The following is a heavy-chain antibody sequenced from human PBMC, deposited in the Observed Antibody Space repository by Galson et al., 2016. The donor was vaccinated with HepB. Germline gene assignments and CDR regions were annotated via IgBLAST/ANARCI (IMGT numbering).Heavy chain of an antibody. CDR2: ITSSSSYI. CDR1: GFTFSTAW. D-gene: IGHD3-10*02. CDR3: SREHKLCFKTNYYMDV. Sequence: SLRLSCAASGFTFSTAWMNWVRQAPGKGLEWVSSITSSSSYIYYADSVKGRFTISRDNAKNSLYLQMNSLRAEDTAVYYCSREHKLCFKTNYYMDVWGKGTTVTVSS. V-gene: IGHV3-21*01. J-gene: IGHJ6*03.